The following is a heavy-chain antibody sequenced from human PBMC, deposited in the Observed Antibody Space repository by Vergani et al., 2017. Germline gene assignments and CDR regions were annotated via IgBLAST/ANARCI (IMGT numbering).Heavy chain of an antibody. D-gene: IGHD6-6*01. Sequence: QVQLVESGGGVVQPGRSLRLSCAASGFTFSSYAMHWVRQAPGKGLEWVAVISYDGSNKYYADSVKGRFTISRDNSKNTLYLQMNSLRAEDTAVYYCARSIAARGALPDYYYDMDVWGKGTTVTVSS. V-gene: IGHV3-30-3*01. CDR1: GFTFSSYA. CDR3: ARSIAARGALPDYYYDMDV. J-gene: IGHJ6*03. CDR2: ISYDGSNK.